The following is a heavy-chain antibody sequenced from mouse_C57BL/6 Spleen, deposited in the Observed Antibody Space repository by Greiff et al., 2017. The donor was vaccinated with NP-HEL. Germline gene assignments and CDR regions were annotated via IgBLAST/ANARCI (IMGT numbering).Heavy chain of an antibody. Sequence: EVHLVESGGDLVKPGGSLKLSCAASGFTFSSYGMSWVRQTPDKRLEWVATISSGGSYTYYPDSVKGRFTISRDNAKNTLYLQMSSLKSEDTAMYYCARGDLLWEDYWGQGTTLTVSS. CDR3: ARGDLLWEDY. J-gene: IGHJ2*01. CDR2: ISSGGSYT. V-gene: IGHV5-6*01. CDR1: GFTFSSYG. D-gene: IGHD2-1*01.